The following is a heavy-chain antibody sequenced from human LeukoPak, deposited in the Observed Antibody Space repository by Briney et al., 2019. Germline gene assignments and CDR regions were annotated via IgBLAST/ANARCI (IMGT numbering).Heavy chain of an antibody. CDR3: ARDPSASFNSDY. Sequence: ASVKVSCKASGGTFSSYAISWVRQAPGQGLEWMGGIIPIFGTANYAQKFQGRVTITADESTSTAYMELSSLRSEDTAVYYCARDPSASFNSDYWGQGTLVTVSS. D-gene: IGHD1-26*01. J-gene: IGHJ4*02. CDR2: IIPIFGTA. CDR1: GGTFSSYA. V-gene: IGHV1-69*13.